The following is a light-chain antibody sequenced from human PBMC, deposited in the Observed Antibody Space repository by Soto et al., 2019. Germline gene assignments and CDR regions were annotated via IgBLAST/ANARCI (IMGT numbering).Light chain of an antibody. CDR3: QQANSFPLT. CDR2: AAS. CDR1: QGIYKW. J-gene: IGKJ4*01. V-gene: IGKV1-12*01. Sequence: DIQMTQSPSSVSSSVGDIITITCRASQGIYKWLAWYQQKPGKAPKLLISAASTLQTGVPARFSGSGSGTDFTLTISSLQPEDFATYYCQQANSFPLTFGGGTKV.